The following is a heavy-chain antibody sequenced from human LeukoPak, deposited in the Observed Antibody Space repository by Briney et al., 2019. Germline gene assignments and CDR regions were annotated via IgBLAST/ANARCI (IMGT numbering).Heavy chain of an antibody. CDR3: ARETGDIVVVPAHFPFYYYYYYMDV. Sequence: ASVTVSCKASGYTFTSYGISWVRQAPGQGLEWMGWISAYNGNTNYAQKLQGRVTMTTDTSTSTAYMELRSLRSDDTAVYYCARETGDIVVVPAHFPFYYYYYYMDVWGKGTTVTVSS. V-gene: IGHV1-18*01. CDR2: ISAYNGNT. D-gene: IGHD2-2*01. CDR1: GYTFTSYG. J-gene: IGHJ6*03.